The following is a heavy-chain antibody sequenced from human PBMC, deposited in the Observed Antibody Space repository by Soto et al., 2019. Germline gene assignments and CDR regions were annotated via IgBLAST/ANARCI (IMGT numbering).Heavy chain of an antibody. Sequence: SETRSLTCAVYGGSFSGYYWSWIRQPPGKGLEWIGEINHSGNTNYNPSLKSRVTISVDTSKNQFSLKLSSVTAADTAVYYCARGTEKSIAAATEAFDIWGQGTMVTVSS. CDR2: INHSGNT. CDR1: GGSFSGYY. D-gene: IGHD6-13*01. V-gene: IGHV4-34*01. J-gene: IGHJ3*02. CDR3: ARGTEKSIAAATEAFDI.